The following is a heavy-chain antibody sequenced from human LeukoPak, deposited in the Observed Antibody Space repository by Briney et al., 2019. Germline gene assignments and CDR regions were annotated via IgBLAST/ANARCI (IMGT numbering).Heavy chain of an antibody. CDR1: GYTFTSYY. J-gene: IGHJ6*03. Sequence: ASVKVSCKTSGYTFTSYYMHWVRQAPGQGLEWMGIINPSGGSTNYAQKFQGRVTMTRDTSTSTVYMELSSLRSEDTAVYYCARDGPTPDYYYYMDVWGKGTMVTVSS. CDR3: ARDGPTPDYYYYMDV. V-gene: IGHV1-46*01. D-gene: IGHD2-15*01. CDR2: INPSGGST.